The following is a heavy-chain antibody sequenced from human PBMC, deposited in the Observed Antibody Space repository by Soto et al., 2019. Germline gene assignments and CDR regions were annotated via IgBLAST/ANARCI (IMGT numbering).Heavy chain of an antibody. CDR1: GFTFSSYA. V-gene: IGHV3-23*01. CDR2: ISGSGGST. D-gene: IGHD5-12*01. CDR3: ARVNPNYDYVVDV. Sequence: GGSLRLSCAASGFTFSSYAMSWVRQAPGKGLEWVSAISGSGGSTYYADSVKGRFTISRDDSKNSLFLQMNSLKTEDTAEYYCARVNPNYDYVVDVWGQGATVTVSS. J-gene: IGHJ6*02.